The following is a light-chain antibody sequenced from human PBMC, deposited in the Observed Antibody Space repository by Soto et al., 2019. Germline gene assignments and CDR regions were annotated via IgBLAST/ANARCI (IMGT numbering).Light chain of an antibody. CDR2: GAS. CDR3: QQNDKRPRT. Sequence: ETVMRPTPPTLSVSPGERATLSCRASQSVSRNLAWYQQKPGQPPRLLIFGASTRATGVPARFSGSGSGTEFTLTISNLQSEDFAVYHCQQNDKRPRTFGQGSNLEIK. CDR1: QSVSRN. V-gene: IGKV3-15*01. J-gene: IGKJ5*01.